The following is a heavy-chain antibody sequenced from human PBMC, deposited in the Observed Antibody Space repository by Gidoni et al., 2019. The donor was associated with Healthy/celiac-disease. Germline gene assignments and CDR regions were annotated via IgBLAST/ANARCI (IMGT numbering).Heavy chain of an antibody. CDR1: TSGYY. J-gene: IGHJ6*02. Sequence: TSGYYWGWIRQPPGKGLEWIGSITYYNPSLKSRVISVDTSKNQFSLKLSSVTAADTAVYYCARVGYYLYYYYGMDVWGQGTTVTVSS. CDR3: ARVGYYLYYYYGMDV. CDR2: IT. D-gene: IGHD2-21*01. V-gene: IGHV4-38-2*02.